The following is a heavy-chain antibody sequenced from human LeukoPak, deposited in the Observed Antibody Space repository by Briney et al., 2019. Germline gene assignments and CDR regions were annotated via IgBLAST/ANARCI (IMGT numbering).Heavy chain of an antibody. CDR1: GFTVSSNY. CDR2: IYSGGST. CDR3: ARVGELYGMDV. V-gene: IGHV3-53*01. J-gene: IGHJ6*02. Sequence: GGSLRLSCAASGFTVSSNYMSWVRQAPGKGLEWVSVIYSGGSTYYADPVKGRFTISRDNSKNTLYLQMNSLRAEDTAVYYCARVGELYGMDVWGQGTTVTVSS. D-gene: IGHD1-7*01.